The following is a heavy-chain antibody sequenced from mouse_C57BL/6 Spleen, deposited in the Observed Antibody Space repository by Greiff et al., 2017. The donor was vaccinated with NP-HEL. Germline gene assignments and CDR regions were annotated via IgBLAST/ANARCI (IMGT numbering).Heavy chain of an antibody. CDR1: GFTFSDYY. CDR3: ARDREYYGSRGYFDV. J-gene: IGHJ1*03. CDR2: INYDGSST. D-gene: IGHD1-1*01. Sequence: EVKVVESEGGLVQPGSSMKLSCTASGFTFSDYYMAWVRQVPEKGLEWVANINYDGSSTYYLDSSKSRFIISRDNAKNILYLQMSSLKSEDTATYYCARDREYYGSRGYFDVWGTGTTVTVSS. V-gene: IGHV5-16*01.